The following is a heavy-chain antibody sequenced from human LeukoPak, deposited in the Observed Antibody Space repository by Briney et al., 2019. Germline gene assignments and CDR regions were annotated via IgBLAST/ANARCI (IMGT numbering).Heavy chain of an antibody. V-gene: IGHV4-34*01. J-gene: IGHJ3*02. CDR1: GGSFSGYY. Sequence: SETLSLTCAVYGGSFSGYYWSWVRQPPGKGLEWIGEINHSGSTNYNPSLKSRVTISVGTSKNQFSLKLSSVTAADTAVYYCARLRCSSTSCYAGNDAFDIWGQGTMVTVSS. CDR2: INHSGST. CDR3: ARLRCSSTSCYAGNDAFDI. D-gene: IGHD2-2*01.